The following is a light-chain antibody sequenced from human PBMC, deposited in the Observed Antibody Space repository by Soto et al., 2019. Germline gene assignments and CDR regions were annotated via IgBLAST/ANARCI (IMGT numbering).Light chain of an antibody. J-gene: IGLJ3*02. V-gene: IGLV1-40*01. CDR2: ANS. Sequence: QSVLTQPPSVSGAPGQRVTISCTGSSSNIGAGYDVHWYQQLPGTAPKLLIYANSNRPSGVPDRFSGSKSGTSASLAITGLQAEDEADYYCQSYDSSLSGWVFGGGTKVTAL. CDR3: QSYDSSLSGWV. CDR1: SSNIGAGYD.